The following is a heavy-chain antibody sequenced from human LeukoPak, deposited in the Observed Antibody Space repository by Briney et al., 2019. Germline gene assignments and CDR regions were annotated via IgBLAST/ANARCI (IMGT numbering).Heavy chain of an antibody. CDR1: NGYISNSNFY. V-gene: IGHV4-39*01. D-gene: IGHD3-10*01. CDR3: ARYHGSGRDTDY. CDR2: IFYDGSS. J-gene: IGHJ4*02. Sequence: PSETLSLTCTVSNGYISNSNFYWGWIRQPPGKGLEWIGSIFYDGSSDYNPSLKSRVTISVDTSKNQFSLRVNSVTAADAAVYFCARYHGSGRDTDYWGQGTLVTVSS.